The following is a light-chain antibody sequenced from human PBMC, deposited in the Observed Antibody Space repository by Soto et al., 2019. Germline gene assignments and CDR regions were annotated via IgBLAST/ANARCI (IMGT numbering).Light chain of an antibody. Sequence: QSALTQPASMSGSPGQSITISCTGPNSDVGGYNSVSWYQQHPGKAPELMIYDVTNRPSGVSSRFSGSKSGNTASLTISGLLAEDEAYYYCISYPTNTTPYVFGPGTKLPVL. V-gene: IGLV2-14*01. CDR2: DVT. CDR3: ISYPTNTTPYV. CDR1: NSDVGGYNS. J-gene: IGLJ1*01.